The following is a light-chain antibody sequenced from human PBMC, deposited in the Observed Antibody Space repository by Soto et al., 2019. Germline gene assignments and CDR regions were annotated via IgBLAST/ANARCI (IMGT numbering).Light chain of an antibody. V-gene: IGLV3-21*02. Sequence: SYELTQPPSVSVAPGQTARITCGGTNIGSKSVHWYQQKPGQPPVLVVYDDSDRPSGLPERFSGSNSGNTATLTISRVEAGDEADYYCQVWDSSSDHYVVFGGGTKLTVL. CDR1: NIGSKS. J-gene: IGLJ2*01. CDR3: QVWDSSSDHYVV. CDR2: DDS.